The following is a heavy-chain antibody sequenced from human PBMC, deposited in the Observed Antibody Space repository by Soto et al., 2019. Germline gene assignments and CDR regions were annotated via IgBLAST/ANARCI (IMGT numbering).Heavy chain of an antibody. D-gene: IGHD2-15*01. CDR3: AKRRGAGGHFDY. J-gene: IGHJ4*02. Sequence: GGSLRLSCAASGFTFSSYAMVWFRQGPGKGLEWVAVVSIGGSTHYADSVRGRFTISRDNSKNTLSLQMNSLTAEDTAVYFCAKRRGAGGHFDYWGQGALVTVS. CDR2: VSIGGST. V-gene: IGHV3-23*01. CDR1: GFTFSSYA.